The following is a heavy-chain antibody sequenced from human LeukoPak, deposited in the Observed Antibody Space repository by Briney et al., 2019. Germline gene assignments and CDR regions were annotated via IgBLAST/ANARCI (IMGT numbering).Heavy chain of an antibody. J-gene: IGHJ5*02. V-gene: IGHV3-30*02. Sequence: GGSLRLSCTASGFVLSDYGMHWVRQAPGKGLEWGAFVRNDGSNEYYVGSVKGRFTISRDKSKNTLYLQMNSLRAEDTAVYSCAKESDSGYHSEGPKTWGLGTLVTVSS. D-gene: IGHD5-12*01. CDR3: AKESDSGYHSEGPKT. CDR2: VRNDGSNE. CDR1: GFVLSDYG.